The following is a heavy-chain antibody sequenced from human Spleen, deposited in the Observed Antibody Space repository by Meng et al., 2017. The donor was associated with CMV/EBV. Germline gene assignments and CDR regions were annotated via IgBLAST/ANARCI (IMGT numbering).Heavy chain of an antibody. D-gene: IGHD2-15*01. CDR3: VLRAARSYYFDY. CDR2: ISYDGSNK. J-gene: IGHJ4*02. CDR1: GFTFSSYA. V-gene: IGHV3-30-3*01. Sequence: GGSLRLSCAASGFTFSSYAMHWVRQAPGKGLEWVAVISYDGSNKYYADSVKGRFTISRDNSKNTLYLQMNSLRAEDTAVYYCVLRAARSYYFDYWGQGTLVTVSS.